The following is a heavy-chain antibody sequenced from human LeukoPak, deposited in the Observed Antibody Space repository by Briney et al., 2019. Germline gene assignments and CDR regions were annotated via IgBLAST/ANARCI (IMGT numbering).Heavy chain of an antibody. CDR3: ARGLRYYDFWGLGP. CDR1: GFTFSSYA. CDR2: ISYDGSNK. J-gene: IGHJ5*02. Sequence: GGSLRLSCAASGFTFSSYAMHWVRQAPGKGLEWVAVISYDGSNKYYADSVKGRFTISRDNSKNTLYLQMNSLRAEDTAVYYCARGLRYYDFWGLGPWGQGTPVTVSS. D-gene: IGHD3-3*01. V-gene: IGHV3-30*04.